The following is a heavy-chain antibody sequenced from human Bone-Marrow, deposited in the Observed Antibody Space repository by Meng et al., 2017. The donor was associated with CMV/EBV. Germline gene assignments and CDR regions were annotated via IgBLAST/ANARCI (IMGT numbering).Heavy chain of an antibody. Sequence: SCAASAFTFRDFAMDWVRQAPGKGLEWVSSIGGTDGTTHYADSVKGRFTISRDNSKNILYLQMNSLRDDDTAVYYCAKDFVGFNGIWDAFDMWGQGTKVTVSS. J-gene: IGHJ3*02. CDR1: AFTFRDFA. V-gene: IGHV3-23*01. CDR2: IGGTDGTT. CDR3: AKDFVGFNGIWDAFDM. D-gene: IGHD2-21*01.